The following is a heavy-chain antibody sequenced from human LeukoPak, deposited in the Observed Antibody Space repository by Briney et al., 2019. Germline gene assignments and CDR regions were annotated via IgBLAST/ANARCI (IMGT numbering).Heavy chain of an antibody. CDR3: ARVTWFGELSGDFDY. J-gene: IGHJ4*02. Sequence: ASVKVSCKASGYTFTGYNMHWGRQAPGQGLEWMGWINPNSGGTNYAQKFQGRVTMTRDTSISTAYMELSRLRSDDTAVYYCARVTWFGELSGDFDYWGQGTLVTVSS. CDR1: GYTFTGYN. D-gene: IGHD3-10*01. V-gene: IGHV1-2*02. CDR2: INPNSGGT.